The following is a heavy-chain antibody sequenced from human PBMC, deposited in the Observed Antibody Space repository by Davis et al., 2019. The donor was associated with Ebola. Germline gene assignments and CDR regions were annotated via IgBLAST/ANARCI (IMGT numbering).Heavy chain of an antibody. V-gene: IGHV3-11*01. Sequence: PGGSLRLSCAASGFTFSDYYMSWIRQAPGKGLEWVSYISSSGSTIYYADSVKGRFTISRDNAKNSLYLQMNSLRAEDTAVYYCARALQIAARPALDYWGQGTLVTVSS. CDR1: GFTFSDYY. CDR3: ARALQIAARPALDY. D-gene: IGHD6-6*01. J-gene: IGHJ4*02. CDR2: ISSSGSTI.